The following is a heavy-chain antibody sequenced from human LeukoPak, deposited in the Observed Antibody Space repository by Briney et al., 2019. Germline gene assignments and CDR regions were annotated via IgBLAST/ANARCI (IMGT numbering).Heavy chain of an antibody. V-gene: IGHV1-2*06. CDR1: GCTFTGYY. Sequence: GASVKVSCKASGCTFTGYYMHWVRQAPGQGLEWMGRINPNSGGTNYAQKFQGRVTMTRDTSISTAYMELSRLRSDDTAVYYCARDGPEYSSGWYVDYWGQGTLVTVSS. D-gene: IGHD6-19*01. CDR2: INPNSGGT. CDR3: ARDGPEYSSGWYVDY. J-gene: IGHJ4*02.